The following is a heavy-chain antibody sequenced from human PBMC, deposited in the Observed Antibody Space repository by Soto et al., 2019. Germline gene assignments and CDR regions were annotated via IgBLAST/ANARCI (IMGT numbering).Heavy chain of an antibody. D-gene: IGHD3-3*01. CDR1: GGSISSGGYY. CDR2: IYYSGST. CDR3: ARDRSGYYQQAPNAFDI. V-gene: IGHV4-31*11. Sequence: SETLSLTCAVSGGSISSGGYYWSWIRQHPGKGLEWIGYIYYSGSTYYNPSLKSRVTISVDTSKNQFSLKLSSATAADTAVYYCARDRSGYYQQAPNAFDIWGQGTMVTVSS. J-gene: IGHJ3*02.